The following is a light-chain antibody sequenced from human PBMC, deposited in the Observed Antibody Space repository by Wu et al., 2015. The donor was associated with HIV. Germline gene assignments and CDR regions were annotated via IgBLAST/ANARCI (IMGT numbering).Light chain of an antibody. V-gene: IGKV3-20*01. CDR1: QGVGTN. J-gene: IGKJ2*03. Sequence: EIVMTQSPATLSLSPGERASLSCRTSQGVGTNLAWYQHKSGQAPRLLIYGASARATGIPDRFSGSASGTDFILTISRLEPEDFAVYYCQQYDRSPPLYSFGQGTKLEI. CDR2: GAS. CDR3: QQYDRSPPLYS.